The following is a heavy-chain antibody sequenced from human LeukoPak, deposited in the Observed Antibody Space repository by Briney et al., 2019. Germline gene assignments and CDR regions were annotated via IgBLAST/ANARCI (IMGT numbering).Heavy chain of an antibody. J-gene: IGHJ4*02. CDR3: ARGFYGSGSGFDY. V-gene: IGHV4-34*01. D-gene: IGHD3-10*01. CDR2: INHSGST. Sequence: SETLSLTCAVYGGSFSGYYWSWIRQPPGKGLEWIGEINHSGSTNYNPSLKSRVTISGDPSKNQFSLKLSSVTAADTAVYYCARGFYGSGSGFDYWGQGTLVTVSS. CDR1: GGSFSGYY.